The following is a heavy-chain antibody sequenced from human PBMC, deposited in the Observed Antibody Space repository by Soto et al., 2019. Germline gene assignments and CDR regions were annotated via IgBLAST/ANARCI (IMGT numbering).Heavy chain of an antibody. CDR2: ISGSGGST. Sequence: GGSLRLSCAASGFTFSSYAMSWVRQAPGKGLEWVLAISGSGGSTYYADSVKGRFTISRDNSKNTLYLQMNSLRAEDTAVYYCAKDYYYDSSGPFDYWGQGTLVTVSS. CDR1: GFTFSSYA. D-gene: IGHD3-22*01. CDR3: AKDYYYDSSGPFDY. V-gene: IGHV3-23*01. J-gene: IGHJ4*02.